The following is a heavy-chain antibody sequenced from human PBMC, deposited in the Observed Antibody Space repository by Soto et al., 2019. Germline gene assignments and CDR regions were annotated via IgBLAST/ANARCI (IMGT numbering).Heavy chain of an antibody. CDR2: VSAGGDMT. J-gene: IGHJ6*02. CDR3: ARGDRGGSGSPASYCYSGLDV. Sequence: DVQVLESGGDLVQPGGSLRLSCAASGFTFNSYAMSWVRQAPGKGLEWVSSVSAGGDMTYYSDSVKGRFTISRDNSNNALFLQVHSLRIEDTALYYCARGDRGGSGSPASYCYSGLDVWGQGTTVTVSS. V-gene: IGHV3-23*01. CDR1: GFTFNSYA. D-gene: IGHD3-10*01.